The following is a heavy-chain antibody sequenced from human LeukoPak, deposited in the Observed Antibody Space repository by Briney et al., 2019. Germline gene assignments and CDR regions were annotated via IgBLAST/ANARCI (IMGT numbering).Heavy chain of an antibody. V-gene: IGHV3-7*01. Sequence: QPGGSLRLSCAASGITFSSLWMSWLRQAPGKGLEWVADIKHDGSEEHYVASVKGRFTVSRDNAKLYLHMNSLRAEDTAVYYCARKPAPADWGQGTLVTVSS. CDR3: ARKPAPAD. CDR2: IKHDGSEE. J-gene: IGHJ4*02. D-gene: IGHD6-25*01. CDR1: GITFSSLW.